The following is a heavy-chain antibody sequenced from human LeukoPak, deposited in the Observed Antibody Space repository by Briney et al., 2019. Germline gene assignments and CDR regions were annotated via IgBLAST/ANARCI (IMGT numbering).Heavy chain of an antibody. CDR1: GFTFSSYA. CDR2: ISYDGSNK. D-gene: IGHD6-19*01. V-gene: IGHV3-30*04. J-gene: IGHJ6*02. CDR3: ARDQSYGSGWWAYYYYGMDV. Sequence: GGSLRLSCAASGFTFSSYAMHWVRQAPGKGLEWVAVISYDGSNKYYADSVKGRFTISRDNSKNTLYLQMSSLRAEDTAVYYCARDQSYGSGWWAYYYYGMDVWGQGTTVTVSS.